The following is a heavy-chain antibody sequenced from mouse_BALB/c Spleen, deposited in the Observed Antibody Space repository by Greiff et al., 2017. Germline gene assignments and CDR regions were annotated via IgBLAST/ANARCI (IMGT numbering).Heavy chain of an antibody. J-gene: IGHJ3*01. CDR3: ATIKCYGGFAY. V-gene: IGHV1-7*01. D-gene: IGHD1-1*01. Sequence: VQLQESGAELAKPGASVKMSCKASGYTFTSYWMHWVKQRPGQGLEWIGYINPSTGYTEYNQKFKDKATLTADKSSSTAYMQLSSLTSEASAVYYCATIKCYGGFAYWGQGTLVTVSA. CDR2: INPSTGYT. CDR1: GYTFTSYW.